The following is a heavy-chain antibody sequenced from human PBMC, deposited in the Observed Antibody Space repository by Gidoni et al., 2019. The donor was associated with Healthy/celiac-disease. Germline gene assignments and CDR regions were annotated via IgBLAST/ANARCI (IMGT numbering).Heavy chain of an antibody. Sequence: EGQLLQSGAEVTKPGESLKLYGKGSGYSFTSYWTGWVRQMPGKGLEWMGSVDPGDSDTRYSPSFQEQVTISADKSISTDYLQWSCLTASDTAMYYCERQVAEWGAFDIWGQGTMVTVSS. CDR3: ERQVAEWGAFDI. CDR1: GYSFTSYW. D-gene: IGHD3-16*01. J-gene: IGHJ3*02. V-gene: IGHV5-51*01. CDR2: VDPGDSDT.